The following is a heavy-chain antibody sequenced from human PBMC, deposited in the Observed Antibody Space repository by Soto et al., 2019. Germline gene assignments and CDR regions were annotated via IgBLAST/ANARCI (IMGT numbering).Heavy chain of an antibody. Sequence: EVQLLESGGGLVQPGGSLRLSCAASGLAFSNYALTWVRQAPGKGLERVSSISGGGGSTSYADSVRGRFTISRDTSRNMLCLQMNSLRAEDTAVYYCAQAPNGDDLGAFDYWGQGTLVTVSS. CDR2: ISGGGGST. CDR1: GLAFSNYA. CDR3: AQAPNGDDLGAFDY. V-gene: IGHV3-23*01. J-gene: IGHJ4*02. D-gene: IGHD4-17*01.